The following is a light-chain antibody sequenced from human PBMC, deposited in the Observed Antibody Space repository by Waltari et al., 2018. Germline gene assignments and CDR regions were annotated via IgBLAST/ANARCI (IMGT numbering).Light chain of an antibody. V-gene: IGLV2-23*02. Sequence: QSALTQPASVSGSPGPSITIPRTGTSCDVGTYNLVSWYQQHPGKAPKLMIYEVTKRPSGVSNRFSGSKSGNTASLTISGLQTEDEADYYCCSYAGSSSWVFGGGTKLTVL. CDR3: CSYAGSSSWV. CDR2: EVT. J-gene: IGLJ3*02. CDR1: SCDVGTYNL.